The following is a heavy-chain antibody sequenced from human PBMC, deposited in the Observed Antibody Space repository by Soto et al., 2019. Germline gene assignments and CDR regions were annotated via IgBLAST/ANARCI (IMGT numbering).Heavy chain of an antibody. CDR3: AKTANGWFRAFDI. CDR2: ISGSGGTT. V-gene: IGHV3-23*01. CDR1: GFTFSSYA. J-gene: IGHJ3*02. D-gene: IGHD6-19*01. Sequence: EVQLLESGGGLVQPGGSLRLSCAASGFTFSSYAMSWVRQAPGKGLEWVSAISGSGGTTYYADSVKGRVAFSRDNSKNTLYLQIDTIGSEDAAVYYCAKTANGWFRAFDIWGQGTMVTVSS.